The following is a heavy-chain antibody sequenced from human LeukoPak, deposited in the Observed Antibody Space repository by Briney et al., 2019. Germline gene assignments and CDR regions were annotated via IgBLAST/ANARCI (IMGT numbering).Heavy chain of an antibody. CDR1: GFTFDDYA. V-gene: IGHV3-9*01. D-gene: IGHD6-13*01. Sequence: GRSLRLSCAASGFTFDDYAMHWVRQAPGKGLEWVSGISWNSGSIGYADSVKGRFTISRDNAKNSLYLQMNSLRAEDTALYYCAEGKDAAAEGAFDIWGQGTMVTVSS. CDR2: ISWNSGSI. CDR3: AEGKDAAAEGAFDI. J-gene: IGHJ3*02.